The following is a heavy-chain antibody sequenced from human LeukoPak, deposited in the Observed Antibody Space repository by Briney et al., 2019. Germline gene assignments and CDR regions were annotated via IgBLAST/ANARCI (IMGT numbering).Heavy chain of an antibody. V-gene: IGHV3-15*01. D-gene: IGHD3-22*01. J-gene: IGHJ1*01. CDR3: TTGRHYDSSGYYQVYQY. CDR2: IKSKSAGGTT. CDR1: GFTFGNAW. Sequence: GGSLRLSCAASGFTFGNAWMTWVRQAPGKGLGWVGRIKSKSAGGTTDYAAPVKGRFTISRDDSKNMLYLQMNSLKTEDTAVYYCTTGRHYDSSGYYQVYQYWGQGTLVTVSS.